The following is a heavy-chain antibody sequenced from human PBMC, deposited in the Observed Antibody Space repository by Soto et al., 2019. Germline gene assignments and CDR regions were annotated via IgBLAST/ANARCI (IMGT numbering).Heavy chain of an antibody. D-gene: IGHD1-26*01. CDR3: ALASYPFEY. J-gene: IGHJ4*02. CDR2: ISAYNGNT. Sequence: VPPDDVCSKAPVYTFTSYGLCWPRQAPGQGLEWLGWISAYNGNTNYAQKLQGRVTMTTDPSTSTDYMELRSLRFDDTAVYYCALASYPFEYWGQRTLV. CDR1: VYTFTSYG. V-gene: IGHV1-18*04.